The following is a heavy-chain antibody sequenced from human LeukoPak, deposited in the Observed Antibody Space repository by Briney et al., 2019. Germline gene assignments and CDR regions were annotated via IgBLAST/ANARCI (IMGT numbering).Heavy chain of an antibody. CDR1: GGSLSGYY. D-gene: IGHD3-22*01. J-gene: IGHJ4*02. Sequence: SETLSLTCAVYGGSLSGYYWSWIRQPPGKGLEWIGEINHSGSTNYNPSPKSRVTISVDTSKNQFSLKLSSVTAADTAVYYCARVVYYYDSSGYYYPMYYFDYWGQGTLVTVSS. V-gene: IGHV4-34*01. CDR3: ARVVYYYDSSGYYYPMYYFDY. CDR2: INHSGST.